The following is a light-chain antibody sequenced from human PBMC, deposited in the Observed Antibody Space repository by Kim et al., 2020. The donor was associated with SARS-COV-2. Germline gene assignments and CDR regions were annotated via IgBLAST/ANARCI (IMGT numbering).Light chain of an antibody. Sequence: VSVARGQTARITCGGNDNGSKNVHWYQQKPGQAPGLVIYRDSNRPSGIPERFSGSNSGNTATLTISRAQAGDEADYYCQVWDSSTVFGGGTQLTVL. CDR2: RDS. J-gene: IGLJ3*02. CDR3: QVWDSSTV. V-gene: IGLV3-9*01. CDR1: DNGSKN.